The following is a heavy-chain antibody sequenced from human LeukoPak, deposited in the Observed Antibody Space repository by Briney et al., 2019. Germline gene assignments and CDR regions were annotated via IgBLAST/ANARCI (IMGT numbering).Heavy chain of an antibody. Sequence: PSETLSLTCTVSGGSISSYYWSWIRQPPGKGLEWIGYIYYSGSTNYNPSLKSRVTISVDTSKNQFSLKLSSVIAADTAVYYCARHWASPGPKRSWFDPWGQGTLVTVSS. CDR3: ARHWASPGPKRSWFDP. CDR1: GGSISSYY. CDR2: IYYSGST. D-gene: IGHD3-16*01. J-gene: IGHJ5*02. V-gene: IGHV4-59*08.